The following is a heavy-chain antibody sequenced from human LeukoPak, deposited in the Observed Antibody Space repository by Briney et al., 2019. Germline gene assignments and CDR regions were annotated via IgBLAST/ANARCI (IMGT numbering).Heavy chain of an antibody. J-gene: IGHJ3*01. Sequence: SETLSLTCTVSGGSINSYYWSWIRQPPGKGLEWIGYIYYSGSTKYNPSLESRVTISVDTSKNQFSLTLSSVTAADTAVYYCAAGFEVSYEIFNAFALWGQGTLVTVSS. D-gene: IGHD2/OR15-2a*01. V-gene: IGHV4-59*12. CDR2: IYYSGST. CDR3: AAGFEVSYEIFNAFAL. CDR1: GGSINSYY.